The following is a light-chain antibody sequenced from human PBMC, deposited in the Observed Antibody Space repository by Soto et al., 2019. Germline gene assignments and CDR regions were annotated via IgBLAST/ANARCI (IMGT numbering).Light chain of an antibody. Sequence: EIGLSQSPATLSVSPGERATLSFRTSQSVGSNLAWYQQKHGQAPRLLISAACSRAAGISDRFSGSGSGTDFTLIINRLDPEDSEVYYCPHNGRSFGQGTRLEIK. J-gene: IGKJ5*01. CDR2: AAC. CDR1: QSVGSN. V-gene: IGKV3-20*01. CDR3: PHNGRS.